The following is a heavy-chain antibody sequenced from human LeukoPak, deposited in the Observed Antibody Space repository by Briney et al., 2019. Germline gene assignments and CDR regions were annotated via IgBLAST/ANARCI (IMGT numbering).Heavy chain of an antibody. CDR1: AFSFTTHY. V-gene: IGHV3-7*01. Sequence: GGSLRLSCVASAFSFTTHYMSWVRQAPGKGLEWVAIINPDGSEKSYVDSVKGRFTISRDNSDNLLYLNMNNLRAEDTALYYCARDPAYGALDIWGQGTVVSVSS. D-gene: IGHD2-21*01. J-gene: IGHJ3*02. CDR3: ARDPAYGALDI. CDR2: INPDGSEK.